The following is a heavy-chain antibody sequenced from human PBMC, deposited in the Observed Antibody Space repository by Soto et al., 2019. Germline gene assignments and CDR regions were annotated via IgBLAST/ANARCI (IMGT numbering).Heavy chain of an antibody. V-gene: IGHV4-39*01. D-gene: IGHD2-21*02. Sequence: SETLSLTCTVSGGSISSSSYYWCWILHPPGKGLEWIGSIYYSGSTYYNPSLKSRVTISVDTSKNQFSLKLSSVTAADTAVYYCARRVVVTAIITWGQGTLVTVSS. J-gene: IGHJ4*02. CDR3: ARRVVVTAIIT. CDR1: GGSISSSSYY. CDR2: IYYSGST.